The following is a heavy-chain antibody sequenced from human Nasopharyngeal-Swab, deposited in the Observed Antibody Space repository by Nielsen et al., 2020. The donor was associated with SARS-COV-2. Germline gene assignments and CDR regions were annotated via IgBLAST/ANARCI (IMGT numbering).Heavy chain of an antibody. CDR2: ISWSGGAT. J-gene: IGHJ6*02. V-gene: IGHV3-9*01. CDR1: GFTFDEYS. Sequence: GGSLRLSCAASGFTFDEYSMHWVRHAPGKGLEWDASISWSGGATGYADSVKGRFTISRDNAKNSLYLQMKSLRPEDTALYYCAKDRGDSSGYYRYFYYGMDVWGQGTTVTVSS. D-gene: IGHD3-22*01. CDR3: AKDRGDSSGYYRYFYYGMDV.